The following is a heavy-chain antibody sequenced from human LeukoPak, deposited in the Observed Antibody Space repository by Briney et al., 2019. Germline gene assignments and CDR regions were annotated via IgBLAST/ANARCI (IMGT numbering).Heavy chain of an antibody. J-gene: IGHJ4*02. CDR1: GYTFTSYD. Sequence: ASVKVSCKASGYTFTSYDINWVRQATGQGLEWMGWMNPNSGNTGYAQKFQGRVTMTTDTSTSTAYMELRSLRSDDTAVYYCARLLSSGYYEDYWGQGTLVTVSS. CDR3: ARLLSSGYYEDY. D-gene: IGHD3-22*01. V-gene: IGHV1-8*01. CDR2: MNPNSGNT.